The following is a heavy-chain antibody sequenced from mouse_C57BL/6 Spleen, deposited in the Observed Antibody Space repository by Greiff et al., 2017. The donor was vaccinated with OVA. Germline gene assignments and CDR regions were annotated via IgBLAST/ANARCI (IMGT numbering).Heavy chain of an antibody. Sequence: EVQRVESGGGLVKPGGSLKLSCAASGFTFSDYGMHWVRQAPEKGLEWVAYISSGSSTIYYADTVKGRFTISRDNAKNTLFLQMTSLRSEDTAMYYCAREVVARSYWYFDVWGTGTTVTVSS. CDR1: GFTFSDYG. J-gene: IGHJ1*03. CDR2: ISSGSSTI. CDR3: AREVVARSYWYFDV. D-gene: IGHD1-1*01. V-gene: IGHV5-17*01.